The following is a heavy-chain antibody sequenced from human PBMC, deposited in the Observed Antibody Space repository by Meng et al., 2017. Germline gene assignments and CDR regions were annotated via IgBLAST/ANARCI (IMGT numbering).Heavy chain of an antibody. V-gene: IGHV4-38-2*02. CDR2: IYHSGST. Sequence: SETLSLTCTVSGYSISSGYYCGWIRQPPGKGLEWIGSIYHSGSTYYNPSLKSRVTISVDTSKNPFSLKLSSVPAADTAVYYCARDYVWGSYRKSDDAFDIWGQGTMVTVSS. J-gene: IGHJ3*02. CDR3: ARDYVWGSYRKSDDAFDI. CDR1: GYSISSGYY. D-gene: IGHD3-16*02.